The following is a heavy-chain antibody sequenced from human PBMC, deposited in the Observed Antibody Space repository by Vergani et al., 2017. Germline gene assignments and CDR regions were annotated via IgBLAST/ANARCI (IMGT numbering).Heavy chain of an antibody. D-gene: IGHD4-23*01. CDR3: AGTAIPTTVVTPAGWFDP. Sequence: EVQLVESGGGLVQPGGSLRLSCAASVFTFSSYWMSWVRPAPGKGLEWVANIKQDGSEKYYVDSVKGRFTISRDNAKNSLYLQMNSLRAEDTAVYYCAGTAIPTTVVTPAGWFDPWGQGTLVTVSS. J-gene: IGHJ5*02. CDR1: VFTFSSYW. CDR2: IKQDGSEK. V-gene: IGHV3-7*01.